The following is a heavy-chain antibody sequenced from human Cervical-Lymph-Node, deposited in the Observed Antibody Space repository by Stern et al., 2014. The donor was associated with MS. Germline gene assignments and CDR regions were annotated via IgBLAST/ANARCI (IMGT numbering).Heavy chain of an antibody. CDR1: GGSVRNSNYY. D-gene: IGHD6-6*01. CDR2: VTHSGHP. J-gene: IGHJ6*02. CDR3: ARDLSSVMDV. V-gene: IGHV4-39*01. Sequence: QVQLQESGPGLVKPSETLSVTCSVSGGSVRNSNYYWAWIRQPPGKGLEWIGSVTHSGHPFNSPSPQSRVTMSVETSQTRVSLRLLSVTAADTAVYFCARDLSSVMDVWGQGTTVTVSS.